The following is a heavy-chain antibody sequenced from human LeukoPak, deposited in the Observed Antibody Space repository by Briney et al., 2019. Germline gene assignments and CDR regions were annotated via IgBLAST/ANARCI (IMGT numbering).Heavy chain of an antibody. Sequence: SVKVSCKASGGTFSSYAISWVRQAPGQGLEWMGGIIPIFGTANYAQKFQGRVTITADKSTSTAYMELSSLRSEDTAVYYCASRLYYYDSSLPDYWGQGTLVTVSS. D-gene: IGHD3-22*01. V-gene: IGHV1-69*06. CDR1: GGTFSSYA. CDR2: IIPIFGTA. J-gene: IGHJ4*02. CDR3: ASRLYYYDSSLPDY.